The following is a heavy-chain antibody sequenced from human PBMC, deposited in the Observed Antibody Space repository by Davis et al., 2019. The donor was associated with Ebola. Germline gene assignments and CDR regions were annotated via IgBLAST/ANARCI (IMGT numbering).Heavy chain of an antibody. D-gene: IGHD3-22*01. J-gene: IGHJ6*02. Sequence: ASVKVSCKSSGYTFTGYYMHWVRQGPGQGLEWMGWINPNSGVTNYAQKFQGRVTMTRDTSINTAYMEVSRLSSDDTAMYYCARDGATYQFDNSGPSAYYYGMDVWGQGTTVTVSS. V-gene: IGHV1-2*02. CDR2: INPNSGVT. CDR1: GYTFTGYY. CDR3: ARDGATYQFDNSGPSAYYYGMDV.